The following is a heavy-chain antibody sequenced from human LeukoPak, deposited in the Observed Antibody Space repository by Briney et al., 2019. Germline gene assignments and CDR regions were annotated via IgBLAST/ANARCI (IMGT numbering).Heavy chain of an antibody. CDR2: INHSGST. D-gene: IGHD3-10*01. CDR3: ARGYYGSGSHCCHMDV. J-gene: IGHJ6*03. CDR1: GGSFSGYY. Sequence: NPSETLSLTCAVYGGSFSGYYWSWIRQPPGEGLEWIGEINHSGSTNYNSSLKSRVTISVDTSKNQFSLKLSSVTAAGTAVYYCARGYYGSGSHCCHMDVWGKGTTITVS. V-gene: IGHV4-34*01.